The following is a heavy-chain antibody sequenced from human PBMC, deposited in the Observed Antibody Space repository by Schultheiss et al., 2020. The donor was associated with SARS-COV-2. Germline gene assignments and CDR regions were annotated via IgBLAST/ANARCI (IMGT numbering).Heavy chain of an antibody. CDR1: GFTFSDYA. D-gene: IGHD1/OR15-1a*01. CDR3: TRGEQAPFDY. Sequence: GESLKISCAASGFTFSDYAVHWVRQAPTKGLEWVALMSHDATSTYYADSVKGRITVSRDNSRNTLYLQMNSLRTEDTAVYYCTRGEQAPFDYWGQGTLVTVSS. J-gene: IGHJ4*02. V-gene: IGHV3-30*01. CDR2: MSHDATST.